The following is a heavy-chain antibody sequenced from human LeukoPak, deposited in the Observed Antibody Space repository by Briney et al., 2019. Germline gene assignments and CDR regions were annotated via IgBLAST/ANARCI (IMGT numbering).Heavy chain of an antibody. CDR3: ARHVRGWYIDF. J-gene: IGHJ4*02. D-gene: IGHD3-10*02. V-gene: IGHV5-51*07. CDR1: GYNGSRYCFTCDR. Sequence: GESLKISCKGFGYNGSRYCFTCDRQGSGHEMAWKGLDWLGIIYPGDSATRYRPSFQGPITISADNSISPAYLQWSSLKASDTAIYYCARHVRGWYIDFWGQGTLVTVSS. CDR2: IYPGDSAT.